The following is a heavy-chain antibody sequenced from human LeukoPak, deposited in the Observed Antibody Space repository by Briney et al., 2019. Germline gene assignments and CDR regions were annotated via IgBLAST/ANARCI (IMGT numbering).Heavy chain of an antibody. CDR2: IYYSGSA. CDR3: AGGYYDILTGPTADAFDI. J-gene: IGHJ3*02. D-gene: IGHD3-9*01. Sequence: SETLSLTCTVSGGSISSYYWSWIRQPPGKGLEWIGYIYYSGSANYNPSLKSRVTISVDTSKNQFSLKLSSVTAADTAVYYCAGGYYDILTGPTADAFDIWGQGTMVTVFS. CDR1: GGSISSYY. V-gene: IGHV4-59*01.